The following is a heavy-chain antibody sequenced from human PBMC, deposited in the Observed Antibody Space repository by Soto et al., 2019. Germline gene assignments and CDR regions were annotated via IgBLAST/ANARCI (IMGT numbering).Heavy chain of an antibody. CDR1: GYSFTTYG. CDR3: ATYYTGSGSYYRFDS. V-gene: IGHV1-18*01. CDR2: ISGYGGIT. J-gene: IGHJ4*02. D-gene: IGHD3-10*01. Sequence: VQLVQSGAEVKSPGASVKVSCRSSGYSFTTYGFSWVRQAPGRGLEWMGYISGYGGITHYAEKFRGRVIMTTDTSTTTAYLDLRSLRSDDTAVYYCATYYTGSGSYYRFDSWGQGTLVTASS.